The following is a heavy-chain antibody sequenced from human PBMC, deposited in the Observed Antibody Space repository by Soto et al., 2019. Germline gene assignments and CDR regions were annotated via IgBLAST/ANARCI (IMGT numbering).Heavy chain of an antibody. Sequence: QVQLVESGGGVVQPGRSLRLSCAASGFTFRTYAMHWVRQAPGKGLAWVAFLSYDGNNNYYADSVKGRFTVSRDNSKNTLYLQMNSLRREDTAVYYCATREGAVDYWGQGTLVTVSS. J-gene: IGHJ4*02. CDR1: GFTFRTYA. D-gene: IGHD1-26*01. CDR3: ATREGAVDY. V-gene: IGHV3-30-3*01. CDR2: LSYDGNNN.